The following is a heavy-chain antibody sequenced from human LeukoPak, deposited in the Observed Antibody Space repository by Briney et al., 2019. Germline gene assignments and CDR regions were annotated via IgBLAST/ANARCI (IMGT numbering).Heavy chain of an antibody. Sequence: GGSLRLSCAASEFTFSSYWMSWVRQAPGKGLEWVANIKQDGSEKYYVDSMKGRFTISRDNAKNSLYLQMNSLRAEDTAVYYCARADGDGGYYYYYGMDVWGKGTTVTVSS. V-gene: IGHV3-7*03. CDR2: IKQDGSEK. D-gene: IGHD4-17*01. CDR1: EFTFSSYW. CDR3: ARADGDGGYYYYYGMDV. J-gene: IGHJ6*04.